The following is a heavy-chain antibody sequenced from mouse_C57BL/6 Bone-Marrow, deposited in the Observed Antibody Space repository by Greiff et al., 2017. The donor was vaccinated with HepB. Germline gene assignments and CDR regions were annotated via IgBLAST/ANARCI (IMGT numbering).Heavy chain of an antibody. Sequence: VQLQQSGAELARPGASVKMSCKASGYTFTRYTMHWVKQRPGQGLEWIGYFNPSSGYTKYNQKFKDKATLTADKSSSTAYMQLSSLTSEDSAVYYCARGFGGFAYWGQGTLVTVSA. CDR1: GYTFTRYT. J-gene: IGHJ3*01. CDR3: ARGFGGFAY. V-gene: IGHV1-4*01. CDR2: FNPSSGYT. D-gene: IGHD3-1*01.